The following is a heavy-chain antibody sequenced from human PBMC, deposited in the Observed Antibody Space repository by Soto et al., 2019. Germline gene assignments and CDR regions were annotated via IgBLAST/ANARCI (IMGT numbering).Heavy chain of an antibody. D-gene: IGHD2-15*01. V-gene: IGHV4-34*01. Sequence: PSETLSLTCAVYGVSFSCYCWIWIRQPQGKGLEWIGEINHSGSTNYNPSLKSRVTISVDTSKNQFSLKLSSVTAADTAVYYCARGGTGVVVAATAGWFDPWGQGTLVTVSS. CDR3: ARGGTGVVVAATAGWFDP. CDR2: INHSGST. CDR1: GVSFSCYC. J-gene: IGHJ5*02.